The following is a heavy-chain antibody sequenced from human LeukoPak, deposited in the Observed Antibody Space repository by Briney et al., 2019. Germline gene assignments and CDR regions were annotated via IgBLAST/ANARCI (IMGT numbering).Heavy chain of an antibody. V-gene: IGHV3-23*01. D-gene: IGHD1-26*01. J-gene: IGHJ3*02. Sequence: GGSLRLSCAASGFTFSNYSMSWVRQAPGKGLEWVSAISGSGGSTYYADSVKGRFTISRDNSKNTLYLQMNSLRAEDTAVYYWANDWDDASDIWGQGTMVTVSS. CDR1: GFTFSNYS. CDR3: ANDWDDASDI. CDR2: ISGSGGST.